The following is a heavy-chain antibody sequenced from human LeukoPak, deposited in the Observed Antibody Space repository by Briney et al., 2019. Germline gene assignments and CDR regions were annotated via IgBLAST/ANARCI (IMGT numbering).Heavy chain of an antibody. CDR1: GGSISSSSYY. CDR2: IYYSGST. CDR3: ARSTGGWSYFDH. J-gene: IGHJ4*02. D-gene: IGHD6-19*01. Sequence: PSETLSLTCTVSGGSISSSSYYWGWIRQHPGKGLEWIGYIYYSGSTYYNPSLKSRATISEDMSKNQFSLKVRSVTAADTAVYYCARSTGGWSYFDHWGQGILVTVSS. V-gene: IGHV4-61*05.